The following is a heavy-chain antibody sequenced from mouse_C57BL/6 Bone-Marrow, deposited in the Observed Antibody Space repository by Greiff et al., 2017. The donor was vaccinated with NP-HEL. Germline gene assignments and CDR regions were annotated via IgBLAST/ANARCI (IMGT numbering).Heavy chain of an antibody. J-gene: IGHJ2*01. CDR1: GYTFTSYW. CDR2: IDPSDSYT. Sequence: VQLQQPGAELVMPGASVKLSCKASGYTFTSYWMHWVKQRPGQGLEWIGEIDPSDSYTNYNQKFKGNSTLTVDKSSSTAYMQLSSLTSEDSAVYYCARLVDYWGQGTTLTVSS. V-gene: IGHV1-69*01. CDR3: ARLVDY.